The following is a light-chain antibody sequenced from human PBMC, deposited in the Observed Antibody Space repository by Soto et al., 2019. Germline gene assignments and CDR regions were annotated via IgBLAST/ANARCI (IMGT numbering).Light chain of an antibody. V-gene: IGKV1-9*01. J-gene: IGKJ4*01. CDR3: QQYYTSPLN. CDR2: AAS. Sequence: GERVTITCRASQVISTSLAWYQVKPGKAPKLLIYAASTLESGVPSRFSATVSGTEFSLTITSLQPEDFATYYCQQYYTSPLNFGGGTKVDIK. CDR1: QVISTS.